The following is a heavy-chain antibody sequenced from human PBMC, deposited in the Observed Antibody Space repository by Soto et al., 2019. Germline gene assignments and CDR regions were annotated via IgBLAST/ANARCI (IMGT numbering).Heavy chain of an antibody. CDR1: GGSISDYY. CDR2: FSYVRGT. Sequence: PSETLSLTCTVSGGSISDYYWSWIRQPPGKGLEWIGYFSYVRGTNNSPSLKSRVTISIDRSKNQFSLKLSSVTAADTAVYYCARVPDYWGQGILVTVSS. J-gene: IGHJ4*02. CDR3: ARVPDY. V-gene: IGHV4-59*12. D-gene: IGHD2-2*01.